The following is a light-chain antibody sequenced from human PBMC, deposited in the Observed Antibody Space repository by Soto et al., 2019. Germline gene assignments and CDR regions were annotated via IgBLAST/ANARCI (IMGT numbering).Light chain of an antibody. J-gene: IGKJ1*01. V-gene: IGKV1-5*01. CDR3: LQYNNNPWT. CDR2: DAS. CDR1: QSISSW. Sequence: IQLTQSPSSLSASVGDRVTITCRASQSISSWLAWYQQKPGKAPKVLIYDASSLESGVPSRFSGSGSVTEFTLTISSLQPDDFATYYCLQYNNNPWTFGQGTKV.